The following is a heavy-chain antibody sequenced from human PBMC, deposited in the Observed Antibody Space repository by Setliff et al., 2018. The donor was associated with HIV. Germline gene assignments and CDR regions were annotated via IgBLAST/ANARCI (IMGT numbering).Heavy chain of an antibody. CDR1: GGTFSSYS. CDR3: AVVNKVTDFEY. Sequence: ASVKVSCKTSGGTFSSYSITWVRQAPGQGLEWMGGIIPLFGSADYAQRFQGRVTITADESTSTAYMELTSLRSEDTAMYYCAVVNKVTDFEYWGQGTLVTVSS. D-gene: IGHD2-21*01. V-gene: IGHV1-69*13. CDR2: IIPLFGSA. J-gene: IGHJ4*02.